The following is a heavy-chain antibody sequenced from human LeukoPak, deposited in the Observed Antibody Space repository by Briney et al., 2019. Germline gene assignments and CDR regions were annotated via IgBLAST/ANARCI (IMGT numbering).Heavy chain of an antibody. D-gene: IGHD1-26*01. CDR2: IYHSGST. CDR3: ARGREWEPIDY. J-gene: IGHJ4*02. CDR1: GGSISSGGYY. Sequence: PSETLSLTCTASGGSISSGGYYWSWIRQPPGKGLEWIGYIYHSGSTYYNPSLKSRVTISVDRSKNQFSLKLSSVTAADTAVYYCARGREWEPIDYWGQGTLVTVSS. V-gene: IGHV4-30-2*01.